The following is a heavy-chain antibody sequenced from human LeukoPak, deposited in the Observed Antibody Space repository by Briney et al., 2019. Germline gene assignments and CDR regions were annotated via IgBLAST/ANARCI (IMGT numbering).Heavy chain of an antibody. Sequence: PSETLSLTCTVSGGSISSSSYYWGWIRQPPGKGLEWIGSIYYSGSTYYNPSLKSRVTISVDTSKNQFSLKLSSVTAADTAVYYCARDGPLRLLIGYYYYYMDVWGKGTTVTVSS. J-gene: IGHJ6*03. CDR3: ARDGPLRLLIGYYYYYMDV. CDR2: IYYSGST. CDR1: GGSISSSSYY. D-gene: IGHD3-22*01. V-gene: IGHV4-39*07.